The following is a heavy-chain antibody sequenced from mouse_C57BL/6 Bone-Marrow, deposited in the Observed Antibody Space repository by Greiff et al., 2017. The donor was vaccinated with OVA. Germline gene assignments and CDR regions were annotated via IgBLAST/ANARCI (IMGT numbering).Heavy chain of an antibody. Sequence: QVQLQQSGAELVRPGSSVKLSCKASGYTFTSYWMDWVKQRPGQGLEWIGNIYPSDSETPYNHKFQDKATLTVDKSSSTAYMQLSSRTSEDSAVYYCAREEADYDGSSPYWYFDVWGTGTTVTVAS. V-gene: IGHV1-61*01. D-gene: IGHD1-1*01. J-gene: IGHJ1*03. CDR1: GYTFTSYW. CDR2: IYPSDSET. CDR3: AREEADYDGSSPYWYFDV.